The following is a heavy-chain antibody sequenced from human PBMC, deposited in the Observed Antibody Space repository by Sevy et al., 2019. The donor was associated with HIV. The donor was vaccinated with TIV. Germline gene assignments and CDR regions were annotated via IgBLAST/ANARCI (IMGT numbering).Heavy chain of an antibody. J-gene: IGHJ4*02. D-gene: IGHD5-18*01. Sequence: GRSLRLSCAASGFTFSSYGMHWVRQAPGKGLEWVAVIWYDGSNKYYADSVKGRFTISRDNSKNTLYLQMNSLRAEDTAVYYCARSKIYSYGPFDYWGQGTLVTVSS. CDR1: GFTFSSYG. V-gene: IGHV3-33*01. CDR3: ARSKIYSYGPFDY. CDR2: IWYDGSNK.